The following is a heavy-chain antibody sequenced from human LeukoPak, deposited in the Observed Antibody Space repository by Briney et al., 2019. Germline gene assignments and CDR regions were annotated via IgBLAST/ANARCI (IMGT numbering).Heavy chain of an antibody. CDR2: MYTGGGT. CDR3: ARGPPFDP. J-gene: IGHJ5*02. CDR1: TFTVSDTF. V-gene: IGHV3-66*01. Sequence: GGSLRLSCVGLTFTVSDTFMSWVRQAPGKGLDWVSTMYTGGGTDYADSVKGRFTISRDSSKNTVYLQMNSLRDEDTAVYYCARGPPFDPWGRGTLVTVSS.